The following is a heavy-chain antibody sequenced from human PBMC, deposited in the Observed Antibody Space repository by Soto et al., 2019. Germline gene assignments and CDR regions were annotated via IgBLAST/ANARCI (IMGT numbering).Heavy chain of an antibody. CDR3: TGRYNRGLTRPGFDY. CDR2: VRSNAYGGTT. Sequence: GGSLRLSCTASGFTFGDYAMSWFRQAPGKGLEWVGFVRSNAYGGTTEYAASVKGRFTISRDDSKSIAYLQMNSLKTEDTAVYYCTGRYNRGLTRPGFDYWGQGTLVTVSS. J-gene: IGHJ4*02. D-gene: IGHD1-20*01. V-gene: IGHV3-49*03. CDR1: GFTFGDYA.